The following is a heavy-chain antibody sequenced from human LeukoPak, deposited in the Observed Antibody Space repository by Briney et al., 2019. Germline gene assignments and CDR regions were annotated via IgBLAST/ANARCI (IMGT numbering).Heavy chain of an antibody. CDR3: ARGIVVVPAAFDP. J-gene: IGHJ5*02. D-gene: IGHD2-2*01. V-gene: IGHV4-61*02. Sequence: SETLSLTCTVSGGSISNLNYYWSWIRQPAGKGLEWIGRIYASGSTNYNPSLKSRVTISADTSKNQFSLKLSSVTAADTAVYYCARGIVVVPAAFDPWGQGTLVTVSS. CDR1: GGSISNLNYY. CDR2: IYASGST.